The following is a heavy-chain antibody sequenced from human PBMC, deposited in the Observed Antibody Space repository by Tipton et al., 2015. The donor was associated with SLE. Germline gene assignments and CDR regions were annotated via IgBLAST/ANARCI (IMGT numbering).Heavy chain of an antibody. J-gene: IGHJ4*02. Sequence: SLRLSCAASGLTFDDYGMHWVRQAPGKGLEWVSGITWSSGWITYADSVKGRFTISRDNAKRSLYLQMNSLRPEDTALYYCVKDMGARGSPSSEGFDYWGQGSLVTVAS. CDR1: GLTFDDYG. CDR3: VKDMGARGSPSSEGFDY. D-gene: IGHD6-6*01. CDR2: ITWSSGWI. V-gene: IGHV3-9*01.